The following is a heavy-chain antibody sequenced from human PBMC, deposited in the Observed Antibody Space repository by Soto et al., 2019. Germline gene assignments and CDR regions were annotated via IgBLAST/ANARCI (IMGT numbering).Heavy chain of an antibody. Sequence: GGSLRLSCAASGFTFSSYSMNWVRQAPGKGLEWVSSISSSSSYIYYADSVKGRFTISRDNAKNSLYPQMNSLRAEDTAVYYCAREGGLHLGELSRGYFDYWGQGTLVTVSS. J-gene: IGHJ4*02. V-gene: IGHV3-21*01. CDR2: ISSSSSYI. CDR1: GFTFSSYS. CDR3: AREGGLHLGELSRGYFDY. D-gene: IGHD3-16*02.